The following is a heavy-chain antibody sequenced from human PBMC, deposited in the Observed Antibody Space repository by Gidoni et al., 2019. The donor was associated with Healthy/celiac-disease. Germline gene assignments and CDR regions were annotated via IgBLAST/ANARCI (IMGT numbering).Heavy chain of an antibody. CDR1: GYTFTSYA. V-gene: IGHV7-4-1*01. CDR2: INTNTGNS. D-gene: IGHD3-10*01. J-gene: IGHJ5*02. CDR3: ARDTGLLWFGELLLVFDP. Sequence: QVQLVQSGSELKTPGASVKVSCKASGYTFTSYARNWVRQAPGQGLEWVGWINTNTGNSTYAQGFTGRFVFSLDTSVSTAYLQICSLKAEDTAVYYCARDTGLLWFGELLLVFDPWGQGTLVTVSS.